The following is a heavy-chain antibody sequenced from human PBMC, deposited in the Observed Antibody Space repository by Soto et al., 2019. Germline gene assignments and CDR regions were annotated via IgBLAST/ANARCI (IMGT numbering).Heavy chain of an antibody. CDR2: ISANSGTT. CDR3: AKASSISWGVFDF. D-gene: IGHD6-13*01. CDR1: GFTFSTNA. J-gene: IGHJ4*02. V-gene: IGHV3-23*01. Sequence: EVQLLESGGGLVQPGGSLRLSCAASGFTFSTNAMTWVRQARGKGLEWVSFISANSGTTYFADSVKGRFTISRDSSKSTLYLQMNSLRAEDTAVYYCAKASSISWGVFDFWGQGTLITVSS.